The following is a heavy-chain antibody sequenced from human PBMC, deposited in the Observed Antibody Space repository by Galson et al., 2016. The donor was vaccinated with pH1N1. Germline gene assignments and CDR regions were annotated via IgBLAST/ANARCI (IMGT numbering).Heavy chain of an antibody. CDR2: IYPDGAI. Sequence: SLRLSCATSAFNVRSDYLSWIRQAPGKGLEWLSIIYPDGAIYDADSLNGRFSISRDNLKNTLHLQMNGLRPEDTGLYYCARGRLPNLADSWGQGTLVTVSS. CDR3: ARGRLPNLADS. CDR1: AFNVRSDY. D-gene: IGHD6-19*01. V-gene: IGHV3-66*02. J-gene: IGHJ4*02.